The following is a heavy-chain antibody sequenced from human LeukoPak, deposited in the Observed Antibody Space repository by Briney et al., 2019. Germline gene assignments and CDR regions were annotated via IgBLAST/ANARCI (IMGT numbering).Heavy chain of an antibody. CDR2: IRYDGSNK. CDR3: AKGRRSPPYYYDSSQFDY. Sequence: GGSLRLSCAASGFTFSSYGMHWVRQAPGKGLEWVAFIRYDGSNKYYADSVKGRFTISRDNSKNTLYLQMNSLRAEDTAVYYCAKGRRSPPYYYDSSQFDYWGQGTLVTVSS. CDR1: GFTFSSYG. J-gene: IGHJ4*02. V-gene: IGHV3-30*02. D-gene: IGHD3-22*01.